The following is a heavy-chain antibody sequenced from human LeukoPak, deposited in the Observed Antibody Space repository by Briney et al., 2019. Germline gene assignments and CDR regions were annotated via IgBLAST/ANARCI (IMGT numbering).Heavy chain of an antibody. CDR3: ARVVPPYYYFDY. V-gene: IGHV4-34*01. Sequence: ASETLSLTCAVYGGSFSGYYWSWIRQPPGKGLEWIGEINHSGSTNYNPSLKSRVTISVDTSKNQFSLKLSSVTAADTAVYYCARVVPPYYYFDYWGQGTLVTVSS. CDR1: GGSFSGYY. D-gene: IGHD2-21*01. CDR2: INHSGST. J-gene: IGHJ4*02.